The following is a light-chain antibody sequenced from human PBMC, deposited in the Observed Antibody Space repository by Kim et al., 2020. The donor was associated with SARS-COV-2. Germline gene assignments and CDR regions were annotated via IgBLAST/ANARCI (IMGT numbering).Light chain of an antibody. Sequence: PGERATLSCRASQSVSSSYLAWYQQKPGQAPRLLIYGASSRATGIPDRFSGSGSGTDFTLTISRLEPEDFAVYYCQQYGSSPSTFGQGTRLEIK. V-gene: IGKV3-20*01. CDR2: GAS. J-gene: IGKJ5*01. CDR3: QQYGSSPST. CDR1: QSVSSSY.